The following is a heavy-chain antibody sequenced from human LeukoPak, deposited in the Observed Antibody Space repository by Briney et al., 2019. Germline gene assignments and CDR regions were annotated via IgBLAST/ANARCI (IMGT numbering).Heavy chain of an antibody. CDR2: ISYDGSNK. V-gene: IGHV3-30*18. CDR3: AKDGSGAFDY. D-gene: IGHD6-19*01. Sequence: GRSLRLSCVASGFTFSSYGMHWVRQAPGKGLEWVAVISYDGSNKYYADSVKGRFTISRDNSKNTLYLQMNSLRAEDTAVYYCAKDGSGAFDYWGQGTLVTVSS. CDR1: GFTFSSYG. J-gene: IGHJ4*02.